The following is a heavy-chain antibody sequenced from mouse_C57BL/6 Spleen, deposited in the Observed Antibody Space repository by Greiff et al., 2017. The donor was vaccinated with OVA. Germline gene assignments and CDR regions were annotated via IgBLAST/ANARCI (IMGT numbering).Heavy chain of an antibody. V-gene: IGHV5-17*01. J-gene: IGHJ4*01. CDR2: ISSGSSTI. Sequence: VQLKESGGGLVKPGGSLKLSCAASGFTFSDYGMHWVRQAPEKGLEWVAYISSGSSTIYYADTVKGRFTISRDNAKNTLFLQMTSLRSEDTAMYYCARGNYDRGYYAMDYWGQGTSVTVSS. CDR1: GFTFSDYG. CDR3: ARGNYDRGYYAMDY. D-gene: IGHD2-3*01.